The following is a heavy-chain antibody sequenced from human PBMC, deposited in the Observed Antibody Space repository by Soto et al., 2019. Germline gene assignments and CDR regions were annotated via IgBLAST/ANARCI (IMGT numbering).Heavy chain of an antibody. CDR3: ARLRASGDLLDY. J-gene: IGHJ4*02. CDR1: GGTFSSYA. D-gene: IGHD3-10*01. V-gene: IGHV1-69*13. CDR2: IIPISGTT. Sequence: SVKVSFKASGGTFSSYAISWVRQAPGQGLEWMGGIIPISGTTNYAQKFQGRVTITADEYTSTAYMELSSLRSEDTAVYYCARLRASGDLLDYWGQGTLVTVSS.